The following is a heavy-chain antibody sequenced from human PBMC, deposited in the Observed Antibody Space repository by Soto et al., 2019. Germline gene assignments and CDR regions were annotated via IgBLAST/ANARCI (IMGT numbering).Heavy chain of an antibody. CDR1: GGSITGSSSY. V-gene: IGHV4-39*01. CDR2: IYYSGST. CDR3: ASLLGIVGATTSFYFDY. D-gene: IGHD1-26*01. Sequence: PSETQSVARTVAGGSITGSSSYCEWIRQPPGKGLEWSGSIYYSGSTYYNPSLKSRVTISVDTSKNQFSLKLSSVTAADTAVYYCASLLGIVGATTSFYFDYWGQGTLVTVSS. J-gene: IGHJ4*02.